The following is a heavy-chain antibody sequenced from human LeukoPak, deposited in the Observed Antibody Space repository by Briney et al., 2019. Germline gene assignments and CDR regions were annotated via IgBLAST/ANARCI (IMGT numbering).Heavy chain of an antibody. Sequence: ASVKLSCKASGSTFTSYGISWVRQAPGQGLEWMGWISAYNGITNYAQKLQGRVTMTTDTSTSTAYMELRSLRSDDTAVYYCARGLSGRVPYYYYYMDVWGKGTTVTVSS. J-gene: IGHJ6*03. CDR2: ISAYNGIT. CDR3: ARGLSGRVPYYYYYMDV. V-gene: IGHV1-18*01. CDR1: GSTFTSYG. D-gene: IGHD3-10*01.